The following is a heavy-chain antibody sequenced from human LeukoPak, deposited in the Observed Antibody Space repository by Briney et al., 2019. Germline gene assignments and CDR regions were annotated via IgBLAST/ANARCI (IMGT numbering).Heavy chain of an antibody. D-gene: IGHD3-22*01. CDR2: INWNGGNI. Sequence: PGGSLRLSCEASGFTFDDYGMSWVRQVPGKGPEWVSNINWNGGNIGYADSVKGRFTISRDNATNSLYLQMNNLRAEDTAFYFCARETYYYDSTGYSHFDSWGQGTLVTVSS. CDR1: GFTFDDYG. J-gene: IGHJ4*02. V-gene: IGHV3-20*04. CDR3: ARETYYYDSTGYSHFDS.